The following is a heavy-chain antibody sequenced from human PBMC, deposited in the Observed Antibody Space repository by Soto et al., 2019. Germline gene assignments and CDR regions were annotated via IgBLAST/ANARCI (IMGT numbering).Heavy chain of an antibody. D-gene: IGHD1-26*01. CDR1: GFTFSGSA. V-gene: IGHV3-73*01. CDR2: IRSKANSYAT. J-gene: IGHJ6*02. CDR3: TQTWDGPRRPYYYYYGMDV. Sequence: GGSLRLSCAASGFTFSGSAMHWVRQASGKGLEWVGRIRSKANSYATAYAASVKGRFTISRDDSKNTAYLQMNSLKTEDTAVYYCTQTWDGPRRPYYYYYGMDVWGQGTTVTVSS.